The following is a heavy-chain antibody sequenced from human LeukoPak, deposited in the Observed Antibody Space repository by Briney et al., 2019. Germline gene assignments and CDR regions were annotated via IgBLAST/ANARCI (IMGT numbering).Heavy chain of an antibody. J-gene: IGHJ4*02. D-gene: IGHD3-10*01. Sequence: SETLSLTCSVSGDSISSGSFYWSWIRQPPGKGLEWIGDINHSGTTKYNPSLKSRVTISIDTSKNQFSLRVNSVTAADTAVYYCARLPLGAFGEVLNFDYWGQGSLVTVSS. CDR1: GDSISSGSFY. V-gene: IGHV4-39*07. CDR2: INHSGTT. CDR3: ARLPLGAFGEVLNFDY.